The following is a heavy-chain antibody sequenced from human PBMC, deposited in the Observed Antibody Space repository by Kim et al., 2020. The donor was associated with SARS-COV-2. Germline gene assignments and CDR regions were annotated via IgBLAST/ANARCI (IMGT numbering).Heavy chain of an antibody. CDR3: ARADLPMSSGYLDY. J-gene: IGHJ4*02. D-gene: IGHD3-22*01. Sequence: ADSVNGRFTISRDNSKNTLYLQMNSLRAEDTAVYYCARADLPMSSGYLDYWGQGTLVTVSS. V-gene: IGHV3-53*01.